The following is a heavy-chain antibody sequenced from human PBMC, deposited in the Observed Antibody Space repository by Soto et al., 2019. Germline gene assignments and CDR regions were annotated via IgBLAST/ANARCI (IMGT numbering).Heavy chain of an antibody. V-gene: IGHV4-59*01. CDR3: ARDWDSSGLFDP. D-gene: IGHD3-10*01. J-gene: IGHJ5*02. Sequence: SETLSLTCSVSGASITTYYCSFIRHPPWKGLEWIVSISYSGSTKYNPSLESRVMISLDTSKNQFSLRLTSVTAADTALYYCARDWDSSGLFDPWGQGALVTVSS. CDR1: GASITTYY. CDR2: ISYSGST.